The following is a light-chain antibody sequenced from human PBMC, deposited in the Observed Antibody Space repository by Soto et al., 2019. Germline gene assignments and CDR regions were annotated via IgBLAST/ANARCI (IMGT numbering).Light chain of an antibody. Sequence: QSVLTQPASVSGSPGQSITISCSGTDNDVGAYNHVSWYQQHPGKAPKLMIYEVNNRPSGVSDRFSGSKSGNTASLTISGLQAEDEAEYWCSSYTRTSTQVFGTGTKLTVL. J-gene: IGLJ1*01. CDR1: DNDVGAYNH. V-gene: IGLV2-14*01. CDR2: EVN. CDR3: SSYTRTSTQV.